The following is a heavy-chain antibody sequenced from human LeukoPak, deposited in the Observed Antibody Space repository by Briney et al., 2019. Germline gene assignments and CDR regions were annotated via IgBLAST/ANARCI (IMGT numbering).Heavy chain of an antibody. V-gene: IGHV1-18*01. CDR1: GYTFTSYG. CDR2: ISAYNGNT. Sequence: GASVTVSFMASGYTFTSYGISWVRQAPGQGLEWMGWISAYNGNTNYAQKLQGRVTMTTDTYTSTAYMELRSLRSDDTAVYYCARDFRGYCSGGSCPTYYWGQGTLVTVSS. J-gene: IGHJ4*02. D-gene: IGHD2-15*01. CDR3: ARDFRGYCSGGSCPTYY.